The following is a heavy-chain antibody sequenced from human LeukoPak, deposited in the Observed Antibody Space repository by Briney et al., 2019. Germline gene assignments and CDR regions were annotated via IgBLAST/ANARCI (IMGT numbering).Heavy chain of an antibody. J-gene: IGHJ4*02. CDR2: ILYDGSNK. CDR3: ERDYYYDSSGFRLLDY. Sequence: GGSLRLSCAASGFTFSSYAMHCGRQAPGKGLEWVAVILYDGSNKYYADSVKGRFTISRDNSKNTLYLQMNSLRAEDTAVYYCERDYYYDSSGFRLLDYWGQRTLLSVCS. CDR1: GFTFSSYA. V-gene: IGHV3-30*04. D-gene: IGHD3-22*01.